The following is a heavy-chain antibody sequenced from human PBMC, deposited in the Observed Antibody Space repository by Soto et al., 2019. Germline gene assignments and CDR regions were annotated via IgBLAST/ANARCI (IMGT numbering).Heavy chain of an antibody. D-gene: IGHD3-10*01. Sequence: PSETLSLTCTVSGGSVSSGSYYWSWIRQPPGKGLECIGYIYYSGSTNYNPSLKSRVTISVDTSKNQFSLKLSSVTAADTAVYYCARGQYGSGSYYTRPYYYYGMDVWGQGTTVTVSS. J-gene: IGHJ6*02. V-gene: IGHV4-61*01. CDR2: IYYSGST. CDR1: GGSVSSGSYY. CDR3: ARGQYGSGSYYTRPYYYYGMDV.